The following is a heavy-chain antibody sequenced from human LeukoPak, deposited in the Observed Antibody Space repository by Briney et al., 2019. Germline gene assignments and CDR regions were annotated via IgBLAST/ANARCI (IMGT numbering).Heavy chain of an antibody. CDR3: SRESGAFSPFGY. CDR2: ISLSGVT. Sequence: PSGTLSLTCGVSGGSISSTNWWSWVRQPPGQGLEWVGEISLSGVTNYNPSLKSRVTMSLDRSKNHLSLTLTSVTAADTAVYYCSRESGAFSPFGYWGQGTLVTVSS. CDR1: GGSISSTNW. J-gene: IGHJ4*02. D-gene: IGHD1-26*01. V-gene: IGHV4-4*02.